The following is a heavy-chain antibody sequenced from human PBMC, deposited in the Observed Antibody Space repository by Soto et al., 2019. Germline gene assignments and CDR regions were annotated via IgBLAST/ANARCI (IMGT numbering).Heavy chain of an antibody. Sequence: QVQLVQSGAEVKKPGASVKVSCKASGYTFTGYYMHWVRQAPGQGLEWMGWINPNSGGTNYAQKFQGWVTMTRDTSISTAYMELSRLRSDDTAVYYCARDLVPAAMPGHYYYGMDVWGQGTTVTVSS. CDR3: ARDLVPAAMPGHYYYGMDV. D-gene: IGHD2-2*01. V-gene: IGHV1-2*04. CDR1: GYTFTGYY. J-gene: IGHJ6*02. CDR2: INPNSGGT.